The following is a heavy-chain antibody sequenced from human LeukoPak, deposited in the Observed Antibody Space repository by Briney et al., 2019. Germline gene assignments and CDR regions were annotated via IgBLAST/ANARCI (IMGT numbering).Heavy chain of an antibody. D-gene: IGHD2-15*01. CDR1: GFNFRTYW. CDR2: MNHDGSEK. Sequence: GGSLRLSCAASGFNFRTYWMNWVRQTPGKVLEWVASMNHDGSEKYHVDSVKGRFTISRDDARNLLYPQMNSLRAEDTAVYYCRTWKQGYCSGYSCYNAFHIWGQGTMVTVSS. CDR3: RTWKQGYCSGYSCYNAFHI. V-gene: IGHV3-7*01. J-gene: IGHJ3*02.